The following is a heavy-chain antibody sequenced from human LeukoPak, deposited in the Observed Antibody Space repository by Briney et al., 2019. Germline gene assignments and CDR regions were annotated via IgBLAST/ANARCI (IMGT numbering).Heavy chain of an antibody. Sequence: GRSLRLSCAASGFTFSSYAMHWVRQAPGKGLEGVAVISYDGSNKYYADSVKGRFTISRDNSKNTLYLQMNSLRAEDTAVYYCARSRSGSYNIDYWGQGTLVTVSS. D-gene: IGHD1-26*01. CDR1: GFTFSSYA. CDR2: ISYDGSNK. V-gene: IGHV3-30-3*01. CDR3: ARSRSGSYNIDY. J-gene: IGHJ4*02.